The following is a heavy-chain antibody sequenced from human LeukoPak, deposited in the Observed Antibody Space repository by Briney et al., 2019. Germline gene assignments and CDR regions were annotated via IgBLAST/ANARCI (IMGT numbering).Heavy chain of an antibody. V-gene: IGHV4-59*01. J-gene: IGHJ4*02. CDR3: ARDRGYSYGLDY. CDR1: GGSISSYY. D-gene: IGHD5-18*01. CDR2: IYYSGST. Sequence: SATLSLTCTVSGGSISSYYWSWIRQPPGKGLEWIGYIYYSGSTNYNPSLKSRVTISVDTSKNQFSLKLSSVTAADAAVYYCARDRGYSYGLDYWGQGTLVTVSS.